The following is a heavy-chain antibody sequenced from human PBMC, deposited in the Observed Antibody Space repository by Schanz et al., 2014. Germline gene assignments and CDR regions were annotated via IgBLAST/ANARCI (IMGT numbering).Heavy chain of an antibody. Sequence: EVQLLESGGGLVQPGGSLRLSCAASGFSFSSYAMGWVRQAPGKGLEWVSSISSGGGSTYYADSVKGRFTISRDNSKNTLYLQMNSLRAEDTAVYYCAKGRFGELSAFDIWGQGTTVTVSS. CDR1: GFSFSSYA. CDR3: AKGRFGELSAFDI. J-gene: IGHJ3*02. V-gene: IGHV3-23*01. D-gene: IGHD3-10*01. CDR2: ISSGGGST.